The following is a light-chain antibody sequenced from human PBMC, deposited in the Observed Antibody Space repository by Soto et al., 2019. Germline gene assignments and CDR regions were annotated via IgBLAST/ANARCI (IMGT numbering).Light chain of an antibody. CDR3: QCYDRSLSALYV. CDR2: DNS. Sequence: SVLTQPLSVSGVPGQRVTISCTRSSSNIGAGYGVHWFQQLPATAPKLLIFDNSNRPSGVPDRFSGSKSGASASLAITGLQAEDEADYYCQCYDRSLSALYVFGTGTKVTVL. V-gene: IGLV1-40*01. J-gene: IGLJ1*01. CDR1: SSNIGAGYG.